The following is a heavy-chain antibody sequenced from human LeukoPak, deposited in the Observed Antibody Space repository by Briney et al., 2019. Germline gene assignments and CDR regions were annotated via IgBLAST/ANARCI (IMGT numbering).Heavy chain of an antibody. CDR2: IYPGDSDT. D-gene: IGHD6-13*01. CDR3: ARHDSSSWDIDY. J-gene: IGHJ4*02. Sequence: GESLKTSCMGSGYSLTSYWIGWVRQMPGKGLEWVGIIYPGDSDTRYSPSFQGQVAISADKSISTAYLQWSSLKASDTAMYYCARHDSSSWDIDYWGEGTLVTVSS. CDR1: GYSLTSYW. V-gene: IGHV5-51*01.